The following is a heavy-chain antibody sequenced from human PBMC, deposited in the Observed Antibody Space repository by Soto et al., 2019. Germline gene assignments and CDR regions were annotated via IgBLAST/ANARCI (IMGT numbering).Heavy chain of an antibody. CDR3: AKGVDYGSGLFDP. CDR2: ISGSGGST. CDR1: GFTFSRYA. J-gene: IGHJ5*02. D-gene: IGHD3-10*01. V-gene: IGHV3-23*01. Sequence: EVQLLESGGGLVQPGGSLRLSCAASGFTFSRYAMSWVRQAPGKGLEWVSAISGSGGSTYYADSVKGRFTISRDNSKNTLYLQMSSLRAEDTAVYYCAKGVDYGSGLFDPWGQGTLVTVSS.